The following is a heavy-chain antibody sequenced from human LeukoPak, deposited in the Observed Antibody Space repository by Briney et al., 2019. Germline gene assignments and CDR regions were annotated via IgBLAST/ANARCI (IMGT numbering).Heavy chain of an antibody. J-gene: IGHJ2*01. D-gene: IGHD2-21*02. CDR3: ARWGDLYWYFDL. V-gene: IGHV4-61*02. CDR2: IYTSGST. Sequence: PSQTLSLTCTVSGGSISSGSYYWNWIRQPAGKGLEWIGRIYTSGSTNYDPSLKSRVTISVDTSKNQFSLKLTSVTAADTAVYYCARWGDLYWYFDLWGRGTLVIVSS. CDR1: GGSISSGSYY.